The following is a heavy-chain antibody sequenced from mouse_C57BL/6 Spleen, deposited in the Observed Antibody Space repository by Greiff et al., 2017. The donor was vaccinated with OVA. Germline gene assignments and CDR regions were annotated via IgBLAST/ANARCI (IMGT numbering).Heavy chain of an antibody. Sequence: EVNVVESEGGLVQPGRSLKLSCTASGFTFSDYYMAWVRQVPEKGLEWVANINYDGSSTYYLDSLKSRFIISRDNAKNILYLQMSSLKSEDTATYYCAREGGYYEFAYWGQGTLVTVSA. CDR3: AREGGYYEFAY. CDR2: INYDGSST. J-gene: IGHJ3*01. CDR1: GFTFSDYY. V-gene: IGHV5-16*01. D-gene: IGHD2-3*01.